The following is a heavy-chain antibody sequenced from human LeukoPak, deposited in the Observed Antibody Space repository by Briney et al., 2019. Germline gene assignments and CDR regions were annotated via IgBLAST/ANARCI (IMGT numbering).Heavy chain of an antibody. CDR1: GGTFSSYA. CDR2: VIPIFGTA. D-gene: IGHD3-9*01. J-gene: IGHJ4*02. Sequence: SVKVSCKASGGTFSSYAISWVRQAPGQGLEWMGGVIPIFGTANYAQKFQGRVTITADESTSTAYMELSSLRSEDTAVYYCARPLLRYFDWLPSHWGQGTLVTVSS. CDR3: ARPLLRYFDWLPSH. V-gene: IGHV1-69*13.